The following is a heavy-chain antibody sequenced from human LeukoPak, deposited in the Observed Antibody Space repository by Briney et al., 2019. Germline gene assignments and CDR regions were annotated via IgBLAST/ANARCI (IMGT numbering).Heavy chain of an antibody. Sequence: PGGSLRLSCGASGFTFIEYWMTWVRQAPGRGPEWVANIKGDGTKMYYVDSVKGRFTISIDNDKNSLYLQMNNLRVEDTAVYHCARDGSCFDFWGQGALVTVSS. V-gene: IGHV3-7*01. CDR2: IKGDGTKM. CDR1: GFTFIEYW. D-gene: IGHD6-19*01. CDR3: ARDGSCFDF. J-gene: IGHJ4*02.